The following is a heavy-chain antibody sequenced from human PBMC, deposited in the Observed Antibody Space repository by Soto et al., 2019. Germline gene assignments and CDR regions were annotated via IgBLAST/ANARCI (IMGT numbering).Heavy chain of an antibody. J-gene: IGHJ6*02. D-gene: IGHD3-3*01. V-gene: IGHV1-2*02. CDR3: ARVEVXIFGVVIRDGYYYGMDV. CDR1: GYTFTGYY. Sequence: GASVKVSCKASGYTFTGYYMHWVRQAPGQGLEWMGWINPNSGGTNYAQKFQGRVTMTRDTSISTAYMELSRLRSDDTAVYYCARVEVXIFGVVIRDGYYYGMDVWGQGTTVTVSS. CDR2: INPNSGGT.